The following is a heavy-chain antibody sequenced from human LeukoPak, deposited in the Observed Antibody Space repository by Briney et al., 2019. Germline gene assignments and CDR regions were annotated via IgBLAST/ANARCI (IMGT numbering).Heavy chain of an antibody. CDR1: GGSISSSSYY. CDR2: IYYSGST. V-gene: IGHV4-39*07. D-gene: IGHD6-13*01. J-gene: IGHJ4*02. Sequence: ASETLSLTCTVSGGSISSSSYYWGWIRQPPGKGLEWIGSIYYSGSTYYNPSLKSRVTISVDTSKNQFSLKLSSVTAADTAVYYCARAHSSSSWPFDYWGQGTLVTVFS. CDR3: ARAHSSSSWPFDY.